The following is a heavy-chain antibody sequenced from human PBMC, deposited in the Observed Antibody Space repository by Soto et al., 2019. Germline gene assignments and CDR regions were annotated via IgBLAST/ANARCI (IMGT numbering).Heavy chain of an antibody. V-gene: IGHV4-30-4*01. CDR2: IYYSGST. CDR3: ARGVEDIVVVPAAGGFDY. D-gene: IGHD2-2*01. CDR1: GGSISSGDYY. J-gene: IGHJ4*02. Sequence: SETLSLTCTVSGGSISSGDYYWSWIRQPPGKGLEWIGYIYYSGSTYYNPSLKSRVTISVDTSKNQFSLKLSSVTAADTAVYYCARGVEDIVVVPAAGGFDYWGQGTLVTVPQ.